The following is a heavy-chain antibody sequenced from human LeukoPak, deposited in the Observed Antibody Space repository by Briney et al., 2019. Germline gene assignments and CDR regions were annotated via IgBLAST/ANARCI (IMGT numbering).Heavy chain of an antibody. J-gene: IGHJ4*02. CDR2: ISYDGSNK. CDR1: GFTFSSYG. Sequence: PGGSLRLSCAASGFTFSSYGMHWVRQAPGKGLEWVAVISYDGSNKYYADSVKGRFTISRDNSKNTLYLQMNSLRAEDTAVYYCAKDPYYYDSSGPFGGYYSDYWGQGTLVTVSS. CDR3: AKDPYYYDSSGPFGGYYSDY. V-gene: IGHV3-30*18. D-gene: IGHD3-22*01.